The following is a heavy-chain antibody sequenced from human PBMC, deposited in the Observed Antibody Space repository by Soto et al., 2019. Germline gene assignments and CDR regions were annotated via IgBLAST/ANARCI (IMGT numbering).Heavy chain of an antibody. V-gene: IGHV3-21*01. CDR3: ARDILSGGAYPDS. CDR2: ISSGSSYI. Sequence: GGSLRLSCASSGSTFITYTMNWVRQAPGKGLEWISSISSGSSYIYYAGSVKGRFTISRDNAKNSLFLQMNSLRADDTAVYYCARDILSGGAYPDSWGQGTKVTVS. D-gene: IGHD3-10*01. J-gene: IGHJ5*01. CDR1: GSTFITYT.